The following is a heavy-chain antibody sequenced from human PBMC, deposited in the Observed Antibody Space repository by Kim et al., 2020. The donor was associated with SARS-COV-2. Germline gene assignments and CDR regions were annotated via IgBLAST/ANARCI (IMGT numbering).Heavy chain of an antibody. CDR3: ARHDSLSGSSWSYSNFFDY. CDR1: GVSITSGGHY. D-gene: IGHD1-26*01. J-gene: IGHJ4*02. Sequence: SETLSLTCSVSGVSITSGGHYWAWIRRPPGKGLEWIGTISQSGSTYYKASLESRLSISVDESTNQFSLQLSSVTATDTAVYFCARHDSLSGSSWSYSNFFDYWGQGALVTVSS. CDR2: ISQSGST. V-gene: IGHV4-39*01.